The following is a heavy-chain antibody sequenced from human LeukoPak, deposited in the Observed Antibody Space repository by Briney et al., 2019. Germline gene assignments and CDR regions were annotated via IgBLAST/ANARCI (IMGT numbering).Heavy chain of an antibody. CDR3: ARRPRNSGSDDGPPGLDY. J-gene: IGHJ4*02. Sequence: NPGGSLRLSCAASGFTFSDYYMSWIRQPPGKGLEWIGEINHSGRTTYNSSLKSRVTISVYTSKNQFSLKLSSVTAADTAVYYCARRPRNSGSDDGPPGLDYWGQGTLVTVSS. V-gene: IGHV4-34*01. CDR2: INHSGRT. D-gene: IGHD1-26*01. CDR1: GFTFSDYY.